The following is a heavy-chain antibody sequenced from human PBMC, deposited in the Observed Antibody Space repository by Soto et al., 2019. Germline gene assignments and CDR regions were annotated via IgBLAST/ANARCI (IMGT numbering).Heavy chain of an antibody. CDR2: ISAYNGNT. J-gene: IGHJ6*02. CDR1: GYTFTSYG. Sequence: ASVKVSCKASGYTFTSYGISWVRQAPGQGLEWMGWISAYNGNTNYAQRLQGRVTMTTDTSTSTAYMELRSLRSEDTAVYYCASRKYSSPYYYYGMDFWGPGTTVTVSS. V-gene: IGHV1-18*01. CDR3: ASRKYSSPYYYYGMDF. D-gene: IGHD6-13*01.